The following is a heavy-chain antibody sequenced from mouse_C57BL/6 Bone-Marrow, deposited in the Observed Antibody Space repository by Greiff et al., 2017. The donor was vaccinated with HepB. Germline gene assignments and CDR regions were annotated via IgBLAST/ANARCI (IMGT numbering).Heavy chain of an antibody. J-gene: IGHJ3*01. V-gene: IGHV5-17*01. D-gene: IGHD2-4*01. Sequence: EVQLVESGGGLVKPGGSLKLSCAASGFTFSDYGMHWVRQAPEKGLEWVAYISSGSSTIYYADTVKGRFTISRDNAKNTLFLQMTSLRSEDTAMYYCASLPYDYDGAWFAYWGQGTLVTVSA. CDR2: ISSGSSTI. CDR3: ASLPYDYDGAWFAY. CDR1: GFTFSDYG.